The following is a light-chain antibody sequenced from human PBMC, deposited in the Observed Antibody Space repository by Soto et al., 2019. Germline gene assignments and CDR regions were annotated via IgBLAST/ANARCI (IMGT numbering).Light chain of an antibody. CDR1: QSISNW. J-gene: IGKJ5*01. CDR3: QQSNTYSIT. V-gene: IGKV1-5*03. Sequence: DIQMTQSPSTLSASVGDRVTITLRASQSISNWLAWYQQKPGKAPKLLIYLASSLESGVPSRFSGSGSGTEFTLTISNLQPDDFATYYCQQSNTYSITFGQGTRLEIK. CDR2: LAS.